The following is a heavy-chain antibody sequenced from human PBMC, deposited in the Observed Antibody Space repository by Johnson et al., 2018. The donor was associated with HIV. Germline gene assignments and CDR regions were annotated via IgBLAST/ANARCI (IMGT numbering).Heavy chain of an antibody. J-gene: IGHJ3*02. V-gene: IGHV3-30-3*01. CDR1: GFTFSNYV. Sequence: QVQLVESGGGVVQPGRSLGLSCSASGFTFSNYVMYWVRQAPGKGLQWLAVISYDGSNEYYADSVRGRFTISRDNSKNALYLQLNSLRGEDTAIYYCARYRTPMYDTSGDDAFDIWGQGTMVAVSP. D-gene: IGHD3-22*01. CDR2: ISYDGSNE. CDR3: ARYRTPMYDTSGDDAFDI.